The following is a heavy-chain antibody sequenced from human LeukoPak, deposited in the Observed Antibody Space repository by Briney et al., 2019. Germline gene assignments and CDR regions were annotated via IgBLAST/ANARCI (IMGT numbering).Heavy chain of an antibody. CDR3: ARDYIAMAGTGFDY. J-gene: IGHJ4*02. D-gene: IGHD6-19*01. CDR1: GYTFTDYY. CDR2: INPKSGGA. Sequence: GASVKVSCKASGYTFTDYYMHWMRQAPGQGLEWMGWINPKSGGASSAQKFQGRVTMTRDTSISTAYMELSRLRSDDTAMYYCARDYIAMAGTGFDYWGQGTLVTVSS. V-gene: IGHV1-2*02.